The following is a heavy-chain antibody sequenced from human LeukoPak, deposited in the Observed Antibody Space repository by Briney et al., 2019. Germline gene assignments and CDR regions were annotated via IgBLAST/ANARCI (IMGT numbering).Heavy chain of an antibody. CDR1: GFTFSSYG. CDR2: IWYDGSDK. J-gene: IGHJ6*02. CDR3: ARVYPYIVVVPADAYYYYGMDV. D-gene: IGHD2-2*01. Sequence: PGGSLRLSCAASGFTFSSYGMHWVRQAPGKGLEWVAVIWYDGSDKYYADSVKGRFTISRDNAKNSLYLQMNSLRAEDTAVYYCARVYPYIVVVPADAYYYYGMDVWGQGTTVTVSS. V-gene: IGHV3-33*01.